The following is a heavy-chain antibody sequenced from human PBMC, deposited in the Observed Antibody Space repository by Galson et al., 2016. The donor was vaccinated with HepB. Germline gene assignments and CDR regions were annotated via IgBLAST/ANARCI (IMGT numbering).Heavy chain of an antibody. CDR3: AREIPSRGKSDY. D-gene: IGHD3-10*01. CDR1: GFTFSSYW. V-gene: IGHV3-7*01. CDR2: IKFDGNEK. Sequence: SLRLSCAASGFTFSSYWMSWVRQAPGKGLEWVANIKFDGNEKDYVDSVKGRFTISRDNAKKSLFLEMNSLRDEDTAVYYCAREIPSRGKSDYWGQGTLVTVSS. J-gene: IGHJ4*02.